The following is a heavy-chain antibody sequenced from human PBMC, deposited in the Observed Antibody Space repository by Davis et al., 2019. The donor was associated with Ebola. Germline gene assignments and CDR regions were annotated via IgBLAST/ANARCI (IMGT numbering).Heavy chain of an antibody. Sequence: ASVKVSCKASGYTFTSYAMHWVRQAPGQGLEWMGWINPNSGGTNYAQKFQGWVTMTRDTSISTAYMELSRLRSDDTAVYYCAREPDYGDYITVFDYWGQGTLVTVSS. D-gene: IGHD4-17*01. CDR2: INPNSGGT. CDR1: GYTFTSYA. V-gene: IGHV1-2*04. CDR3: AREPDYGDYITVFDY. J-gene: IGHJ4*02.